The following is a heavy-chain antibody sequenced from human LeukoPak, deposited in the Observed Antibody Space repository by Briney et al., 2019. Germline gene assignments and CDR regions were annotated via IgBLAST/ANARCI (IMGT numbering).Heavy chain of an antibody. Sequence: KSSETLSLTCTVSGDSISSHYLSWIRQPPGKGLEWIGYIAYSGSTNYNPSLKSRVTISVDTSKNQFSLKLSSVTAADTAVYYCARDRYSYYDYWGQGTLVTVSS. D-gene: IGHD5-18*01. CDR3: ARDRYSYYDY. J-gene: IGHJ4*02. CDR2: IAYSGST. CDR1: GDSISSHY. V-gene: IGHV4-59*11.